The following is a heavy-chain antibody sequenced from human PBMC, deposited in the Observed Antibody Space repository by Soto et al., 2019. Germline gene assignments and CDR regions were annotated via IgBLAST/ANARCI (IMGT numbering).Heavy chain of an antibody. CDR1: GFTFSSYA. J-gene: IGHJ6*02. CDR2: ISGSGGST. D-gene: IGHD3-10*01. V-gene: IGHV3-23*01. Sequence: PGGSLRLSCAASGFTFSSYAMSWVRQAPGKGLEWVSAISGSGGSTYYADSVKGRFTISRDNSKNTLYLQMNSLRAEDTAVYYCAKISGGRGSGSYYNARGYYYGMDVWGQGTTVTVSS. CDR3: AKISGGRGSGSYYNARGYYYGMDV.